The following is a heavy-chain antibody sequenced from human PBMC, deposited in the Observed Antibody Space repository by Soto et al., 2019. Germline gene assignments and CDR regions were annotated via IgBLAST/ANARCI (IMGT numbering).Heavy chain of an antibody. J-gene: IGHJ4*02. V-gene: IGHV3-21*01. D-gene: IGHD2-8*01. CDR1: GFLFSSST. CDR3: ARDLGEMYAI. Sequence: GRSLRLSCRGSGFLFSSSTMTWVRQAPGKGLEWVSSISKTSSNIYYADSVKGRFTVSRDNAERSLFLHMNSLRAEDTAVYFCARDLGEMYAIWGQGTLVTVSS. CDR2: ISKTSSNI.